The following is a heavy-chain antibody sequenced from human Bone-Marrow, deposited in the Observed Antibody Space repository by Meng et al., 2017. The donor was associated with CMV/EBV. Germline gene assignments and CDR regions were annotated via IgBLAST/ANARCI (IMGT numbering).Heavy chain of an antibody. D-gene: IGHD3-3*01. CDR2: IKQDGSEK. CDR1: GFTFSSYW. CDR3: AKVGPYYDFWSGYYFRDYYYYGMDV. Sequence: GESLKISCAASGFTFSSYWMSWVRQAPGKGLEWVANIKQDGSEKYYVDSVKGRFTISRDNAKNSLYLQMNSLRAEDTAVYYCAKVGPYYDFWSGYYFRDYYYYGMDVWAQGTTVTVSS. V-gene: IGHV3-7*01. J-gene: IGHJ6*02.